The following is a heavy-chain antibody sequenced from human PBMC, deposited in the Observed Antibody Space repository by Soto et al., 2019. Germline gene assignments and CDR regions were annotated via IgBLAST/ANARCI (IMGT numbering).Heavy chain of an antibody. V-gene: IGHV3-23*01. CDR1: GFTFSTYV. CDR3: AKLTGTASYYYYYMDV. CDR2: ISGGGGGT. J-gene: IGHJ6*03. D-gene: IGHD1-7*01. Sequence: GGSLRLSCAASGFTFSTYVMSWFRQAPGKGLDWVSAISGGGGGTYYADSVRGRFTISRDNSENTVYLQMNSLRAEDTAVYYCAKLTGTASYYYYYMDVWGKGTTVTVSS.